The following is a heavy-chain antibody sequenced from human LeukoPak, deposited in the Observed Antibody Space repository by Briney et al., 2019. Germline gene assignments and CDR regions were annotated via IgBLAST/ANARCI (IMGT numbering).Heavy chain of an antibody. Sequence: GGSLRLSCVASGFTFDDYAMHWVRQAPGKGLEWVSVIYSGGSTYYADSVKGRFTISRDNSKNTLYLQMNSLRAEDTAVYYCARDILSQGPDAFDIWGQGTMVTVSS. D-gene: IGHD2/OR15-2a*01. CDR1: GFTFDDYA. CDR2: IYSGGST. V-gene: IGHV3-53*01. J-gene: IGHJ3*02. CDR3: ARDILSQGPDAFDI.